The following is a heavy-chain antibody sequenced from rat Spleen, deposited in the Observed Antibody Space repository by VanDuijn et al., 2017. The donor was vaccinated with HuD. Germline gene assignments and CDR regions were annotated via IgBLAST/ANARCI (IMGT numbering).Heavy chain of an antibody. CDR3: TTDTFYDGTYYPGGFDY. V-gene: IGHV5-27*01. Sequence: EVQLVESDGGLVQPGRSLKLSCAASGFTFSDYAMAWVRQAPKKGLEWVATISTGGDNTYYRDSVKGRFTISRDNAKSTLYLQLDSLRSEDTATYYCTTDTFYDGTYYPGGFDYWGQGVMVTVSS. CDR2: ISTGGDNT. J-gene: IGHJ2*01. D-gene: IGHD1-12*02. CDR1: GFTFSDYA.